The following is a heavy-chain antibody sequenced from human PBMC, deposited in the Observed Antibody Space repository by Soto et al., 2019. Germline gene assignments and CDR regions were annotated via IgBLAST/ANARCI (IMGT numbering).Heavy chain of an antibody. CDR3: ARGDQGSDY. J-gene: IGHJ4*02. V-gene: IGHV6-1*01. CDR1: ADSVSSNGAA. Sequence: PAQTLTLTCPIPADSVSSNGAAWNCIRQSPSIVLEGLGRTYYRSKWFNNYALSVKSRITINPDTSKNQFSLQLNSVTPEDTAVYYCARGDQGSDYWCQGTLVTVSS. D-gene: IGHD3-16*01. CDR2: TYYRSKWFN.